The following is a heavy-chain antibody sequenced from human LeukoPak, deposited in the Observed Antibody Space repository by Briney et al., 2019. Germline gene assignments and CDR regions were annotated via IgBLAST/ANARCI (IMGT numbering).Heavy chain of an antibody. CDR2: IYYSGST. V-gene: IGHV4-61*01. D-gene: IGHD2-2*01. CDR3: ARSSCSDSSCWRGYFDY. J-gene: IGHJ4*02. CDR1: GGSISSGSYY. Sequence: PSQTLSLTCTVSGGSISSGSYYWSWIRQPAGKGLEWIGYIYYSGSTNYNPSLKSRVTISVDTSKNQFSLKLSSVSAADTAVFYCARSSCSDSSCWRGYFDYWGQGTLVTVSS.